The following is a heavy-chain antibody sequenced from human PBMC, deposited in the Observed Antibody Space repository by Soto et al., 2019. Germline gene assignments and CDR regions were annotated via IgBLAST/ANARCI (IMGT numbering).Heavy chain of an antibody. CDR2: ISGSGGST. CDR1: GFTFSSYA. Sequence: GGSLRLSCAASGFTFSSYAMSWVRQAPGKGLEWVSAISGSGGSTYYADSVKGRFTISRDNSKNTLYLQMNSLRAEDTAVYYCAKDRRAYCGGDCSKVFDYWGQGTLVTVSS. J-gene: IGHJ4*02. D-gene: IGHD2-21*02. CDR3: AKDRRAYCGGDCSKVFDY. V-gene: IGHV3-23*01.